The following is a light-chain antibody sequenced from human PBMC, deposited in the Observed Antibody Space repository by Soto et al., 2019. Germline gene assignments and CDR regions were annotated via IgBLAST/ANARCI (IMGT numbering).Light chain of an antibody. V-gene: IGKV3D-15*02. CDR1: QSVRTK. CDR2: GAY. CDR3: QQDSSSPWT. J-gene: IGKJ1*01. Sequence: EIVMTQPPVTLSVSEGEGATLPCMASQSVRTKLDWYQQRAGQAPRLLIYGAYTRATGIPDRFSGSGSGTDFTLTISSLQAEDFAVYYCQQDSSSPWTFGQGTKVDIK.